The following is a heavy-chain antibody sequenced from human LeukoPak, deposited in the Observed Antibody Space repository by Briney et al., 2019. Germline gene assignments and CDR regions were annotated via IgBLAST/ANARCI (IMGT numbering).Heavy chain of an antibody. CDR3: ARVADTAILYYFDY. D-gene: IGHD5-18*01. V-gene: IGHV4-38-2*02. CDR2: IYHSGST. Sequence: SETLSLTCTVSGYSISSGYYWGWIRQPPGKGLEWIGSIYHSGSTYYNPSLKSRVTISADTSKNQFSLKLSSVTAADTAVYYCARVADTAILYYFDYWGQGTLVTVSS. CDR1: GYSISSGYY. J-gene: IGHJ4*02.